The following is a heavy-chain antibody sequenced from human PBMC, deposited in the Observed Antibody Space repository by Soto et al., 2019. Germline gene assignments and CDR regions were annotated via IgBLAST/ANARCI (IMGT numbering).Heavy chain of an antibody. J-gene: IGHJ6*02. CDR3: ATLEYYYGMDV. CDR1: GYTFTYRY. Sequence: ASVKVSCKASGYTFTYRYLHWVRQAPGQALEWMGWITPFNGNTNYAQKFQDRVTITRDRSMSTAYMELSSLRSEDTAMYYCATLEYYYGMDVWGQGTTVTVSS. CDR2: ITPFNGNT. V-gene: IGHV1-45*02.